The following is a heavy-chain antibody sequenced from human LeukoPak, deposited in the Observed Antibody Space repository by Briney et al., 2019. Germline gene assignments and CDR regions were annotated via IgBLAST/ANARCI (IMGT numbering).Heavy chain of an antibody. Sequence: SETLSLTCTVSGGSISTFSWNWIRQPPGQGLEWIGYVNSNGGTYNNPSLKSRVTVSLDMSKNQFTLKLSSATAADTAVYYCARDAGGTWFDPWGQGILVTVSS. CDR2: VNSNGGT. CDR3: ARDAGGTWFDP. V-gene: IGHV4-59*01. CDR1: GGSISTFS. J-gene: IGHJ5*02.